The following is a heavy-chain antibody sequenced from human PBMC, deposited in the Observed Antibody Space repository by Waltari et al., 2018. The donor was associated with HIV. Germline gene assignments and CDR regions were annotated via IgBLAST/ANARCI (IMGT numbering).Heavy chain of an antibody. CDR3: ARLFYYDTTGYINNAFDI. J-gene: IGHJ3*02. V-gene: IGHV5-51*07. D-gene: IGHD3-22*01. CDR2: IYPFDSDT. CDR1: GYSFADYC. Sequence: VLLVQCGAEVVTSGVSLMIAGKASGYSFADYCITVMHQMSAEGLEWMGIIYPFDSDTGYNPSFEGQITISVDKSLASSYFEWSNLNASDAAIYDCARLFYYDTTGYINNAFDIWGQGTVVTVS.